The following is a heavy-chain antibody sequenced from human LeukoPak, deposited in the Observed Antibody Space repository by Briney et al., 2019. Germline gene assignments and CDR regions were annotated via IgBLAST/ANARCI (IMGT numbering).Heavy chain of an antibody. CDR3: ARVGTVGGYYMDV. J-gene: IGHJ6*03. V-gene: IGHV3-21*01. D-gene: IGHD6-19*01. Sequence: GGSLRLSCAASGFTFSSYSMNWVRQAPGKALEWVSSISSSSYIYYADSVKGRFTISRDNAKNSLYLQMNSLRAEDTAVYYCARVGTVGGYYMDVWGKGTTVTVSS. CDR1: GFTFSSYS. CDR2: ISSSSYI.